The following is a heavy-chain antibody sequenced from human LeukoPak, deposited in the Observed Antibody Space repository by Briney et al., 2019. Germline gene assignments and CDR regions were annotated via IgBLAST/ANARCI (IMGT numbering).Heavy chain of an antibody. CDR2: ISAYNGNT. CDR3: AREGIRIRARPIDY. V-gene: IGHV1-18*01. CDR1: GYSFTDYG. D-gene: IGHD6-6*01. Sequence: GASVKVSCKASGYSFTDYGISWVRQAPGQGLEWMGWISAYNGNTRYAQILQGRVTMTTDTSTSTAYMDLRSLRSDDTAVYYCAREGIRIRARPIDYWGRGTLVTVSS. J-gene: IGHJ4*02.